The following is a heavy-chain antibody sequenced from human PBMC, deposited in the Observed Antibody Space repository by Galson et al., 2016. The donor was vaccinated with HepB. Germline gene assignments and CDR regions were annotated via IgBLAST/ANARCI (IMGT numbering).Heavy chain of an antibody. D-gene: IGHD1-26*01. J-gene: IGHJ4*02. CDR2: ISSSSSYI. V-gene: IGHV3-21*01. CDR1: GFTFSSYS. CDR3: ARGDIVGAIFDY. Sequence: SLRLSCAASGFTFSSYSMNWVRQAPGKGLEWVSSISSSSSYIYYADSVKGRFTLSRDNAKNSLYLQMNSLRAEDTAVYYCARGDIVGAIFDYWCQGTLVTVSS.